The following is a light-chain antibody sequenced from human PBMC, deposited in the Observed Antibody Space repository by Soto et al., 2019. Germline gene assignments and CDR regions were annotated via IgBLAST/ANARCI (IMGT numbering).Light chain of an antibody. V-gene: IGKV3-20*01. CDR3: QQYGSSRT. Sequence: EIVLAQSPGTLSLSPVERATRSCRASETVNSNYLAWYQQKRGPSPSLLIYGASRRATGIPDRFSGSGSGTDSTLTITRLEPEDFAVYYCQQYGSSRTFGQGTKVDIK. CDR2: GAS. CDR1: ETVNSNY. J-gene: IGKJ1*01.